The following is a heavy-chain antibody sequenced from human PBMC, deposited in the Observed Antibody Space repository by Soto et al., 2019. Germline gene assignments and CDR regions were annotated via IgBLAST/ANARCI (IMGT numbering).Heavy chain of an antibody. J-gene: IGHJ6*02. Sequence: EVQLVESGGGLIQRGGSLRLSCAASGFTLSTYSLNWVRQAPRKGLEWLSYISGSSNTIYYADSVKGRFTISRDNPKNSLYLQMNSLRDEDTAVYFCARGFDLQYGMDVWGQGTTVTVSS. CDR2: ISGSSNTI. D-gene: IGHD3-10*01. CDR3: ARGFDLQYGMDV. CDR1: GFTLSTYS. V-gene: IGHV3-48*02.